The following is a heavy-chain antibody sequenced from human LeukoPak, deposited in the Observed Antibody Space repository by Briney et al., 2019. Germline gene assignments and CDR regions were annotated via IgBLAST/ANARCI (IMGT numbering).Heavy chain of an antibody. J-gene: IGHJ4*02. CDR3: ARCNYYDSSGFDY. CDR2: IYYSGST. Sequence: PSETLSLTCTVSGGSISSYYWSWIRQPPGKGLEWIGYIYYSGSTNYNPSLKSRVTISVDTSKNQFSLKLSSVTAADTAVYYCARCNYYDSSGFDYWGQGTLVTVSS. CDR1: GGSISSYY. D-gene: IGHD3-22*01. V-gene: IGHV4-59*08.